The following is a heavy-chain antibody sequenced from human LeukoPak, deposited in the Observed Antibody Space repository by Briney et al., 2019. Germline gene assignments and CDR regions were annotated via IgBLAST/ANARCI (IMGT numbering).Heavy chain of an antibody. V-gene: IGHV1-2*02. CDR2: IYPKSGGT. CDR1: GYTFVDYY. J-gene: IGHJ4*02. Sequence: ASVKVSCKASGYTFVDYYIHWVRQAPGQGLEWMGWIYPKSGGTNYAQKFQGRVTMTRDTSITTAYMELTRLKFDDTAVYYCASLRPVDYWGQGTLVTVSS. CDR3: ASLRPVDY.